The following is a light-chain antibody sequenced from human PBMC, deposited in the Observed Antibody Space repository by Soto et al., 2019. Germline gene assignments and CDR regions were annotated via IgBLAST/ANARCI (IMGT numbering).Light chain of an antibody. Sequence: DIQMTQSPSSLSASVGDRVTITCQESQDLRNYLDWYQQKPGKAPKLLIYDASNLETAVASRFSGRVSETHVTFNISSLQPADIATYYGQQYYRLPYTFGQWTKLEIK. J-gene: IGKJ2*01. V-gene: IGKV1-33*01. CDR2: DAS. CDR3: QQYYRLPYT. CDR1: QDLRNY.